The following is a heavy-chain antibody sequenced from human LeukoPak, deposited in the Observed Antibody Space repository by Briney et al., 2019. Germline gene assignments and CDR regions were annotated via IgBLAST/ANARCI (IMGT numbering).Heavy chain of an antibody. CDR2: IFYSGST. D-gene: IGHD4-17*01. V-gene: IGHV4-39*01. CDR1: GXSISTSSDY. CDR3: ARPATVTTSFWYFDL. Sequence: SETLSLTCTISGXSISTSSDYWGWIRQPPGKGLEFIGSIFYSGSTYYTPSLKSRVTISVDTYKNQFSLNLSSVTAADTAVYYCARPATVTTSFWYFDLWGRGTLVTVSS. J-gene: IGHJ2*01.